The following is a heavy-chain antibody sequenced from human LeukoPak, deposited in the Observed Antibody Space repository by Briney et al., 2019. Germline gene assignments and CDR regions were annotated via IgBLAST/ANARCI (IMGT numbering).Heavy chain of an antibody. J-gene: IGHJ1*01. V-gene: IGHV1-46*01. D-gene: IGHD3-3*01. Sequence: ASVKVSCKASGYTFTSYYMHWLRQAPGQGLEWMGIINPSGGSTSYAQKFQGRVTMTTDTSTSTAYMELRSLRSDDTAVYYCARYGGEYDFWSGYPAEYFQHWGQGTLVTVSS. CDR2: INPSGGST. CDR3: ARYGGEYDFWSGYPAEYFQH. CDR1: GYTFTSYY.